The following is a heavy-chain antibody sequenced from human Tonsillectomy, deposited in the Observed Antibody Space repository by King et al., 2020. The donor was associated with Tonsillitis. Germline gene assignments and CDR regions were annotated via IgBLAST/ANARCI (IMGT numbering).Heavy chain of an antibody. CDR2: INGNSGGT. V-gene: IGHV1-2*02. Sequence: VQLVESGAEVQKPGASVKVSCKTSGYTFTDYHLHWVRQAPGQGLEWVGCINGNSGGTHYAQKFQGRVTMTRDTSGSTAFMDLGGLTSDDTALYYCARETWFYDSWGQGTLATVSS. J-gene: IGHJ1*01. CDR1: GYTFTDYH. D-gene: IGHD2/OR15-2a*01. CDR3: ARETWFYDS.